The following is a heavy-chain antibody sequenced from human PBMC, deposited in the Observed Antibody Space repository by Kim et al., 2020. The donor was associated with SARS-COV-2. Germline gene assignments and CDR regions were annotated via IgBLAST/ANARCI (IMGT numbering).Heavy chain of an antibody. CDR3: ASAGRIGVVVPAGIGNYYYGMDV. J-gene: IGHJ6*02. CDR2: INPNSGGP. D-gene: IGHD2-2*02. Sequence: ASVKVSCKASGYTFTAYYMHWVRQAPGQGLEWMGWINPNSGGPNYAQKFQGRVTMTRDTSTSTAYMELSRLRSDDTAVYYCASAGRIGVVVPAGIGNYYYGMDVWGQGTTVTVSS. V-gene: IGHV1-2*02. CDR1: GYTFTAYY.